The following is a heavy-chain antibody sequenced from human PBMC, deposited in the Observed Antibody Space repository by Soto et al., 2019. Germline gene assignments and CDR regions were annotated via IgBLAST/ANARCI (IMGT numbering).Heavy chain of an antibody. CDR3: AKDLTWQLAYWLDS. D-gene: IGHD6-6*01. CDR2: INAHSGGT. J-gene: IGHJ5*01. V-gene: IGHV1-2*02. Sequence: ASVKVSCKASGFSFTGYYIHWLRQAPGQGREWMGWINAHSGGTEYAQKFQGRVTLTRDTSIATAYLTLTSLTSDDTALYYCAKDLTWQLAYWLDSWGQGTQVTVSS. CDR1: GFSFTGYY.